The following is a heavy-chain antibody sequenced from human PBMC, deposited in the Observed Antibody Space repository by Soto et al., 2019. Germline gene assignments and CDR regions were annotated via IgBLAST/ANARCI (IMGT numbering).Heavy chain of an antibody. D-gene: IGHD6-13*01. CDR2: IYYSGST. V-gene: IGHV4-31*03. Sequence: QVQLQESGPGLVKPSQTLSLTCTVSGDSISSGGYYWSWIRQHPWKGLEWIGYIYYSGSTYYNPSLKSRVTISVYTSKNQFSLKLSSVTAADTAVYYCASRIAAAGAEHFQHWGQGTLVTVSS. CDR3: ASRIAAAGAEHFQH. CDR1: GDSISSGGYY. J-gene: IGHJ1*01.